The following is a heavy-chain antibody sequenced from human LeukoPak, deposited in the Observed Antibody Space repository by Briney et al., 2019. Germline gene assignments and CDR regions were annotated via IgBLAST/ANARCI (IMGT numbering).Heavy chain of an antibody. CDR1: GGSISSSYY. J-gene: IGHJ5*02. CDR2: ICYSGST. D-gene: IGHD2-8*01. V-gene: IGHV4-39*01. CDR3: ARHLLVPRRSKYNWFDP. Sequence: SETLSLTCTVSGGSISSSYYWGWIRQPPGKGLEWIGSICYSGSTYYNPSLKSRVTISVDTSKNQFSLKLSSVTAADTAVYYCARHLLVPRRSKYNWFDPWGQGTLVTVSS.